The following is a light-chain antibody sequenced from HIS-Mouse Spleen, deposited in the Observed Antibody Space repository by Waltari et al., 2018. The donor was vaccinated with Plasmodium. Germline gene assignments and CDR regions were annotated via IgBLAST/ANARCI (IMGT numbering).Light chain of an antibody. CDR3: QQNYNTWT. CDR2: AAS. Sequence: DIQMTQSPSSLSASVGDIVTITCRASQSISSYLNWNQQKPGKAPKLLIYAASSLQSGVPSRFSGSGSGTDFTLTISSLQPEDFATYYCQQNYNTWTFGQGTKVEIK. J-gene: IGKJ1*01. V-gene: IGKV1-39*01. CDR1: QSISSY.